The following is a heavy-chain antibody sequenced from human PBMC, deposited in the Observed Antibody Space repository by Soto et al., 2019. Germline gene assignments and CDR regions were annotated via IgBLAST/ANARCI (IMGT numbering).Heavy chain of an antibody. CDR3: ARAVYCSGGSCYSGWFDP. J-gene: IGHJ5*02. CDR2: IIPIFGTA. V-gene: IGHV1-69*01. D-gene: IGHD2-15*01. CDR1: GGTFSSYA. Sequence: QVQLVQSGAEVKKPGSSVKVSCKASGGTFSSYAISWVRQAPGQGLEWMGGIIPIFGTANYAQKLQGRVTITADETTSTAYMELSSLRSDDTAVYYCARAVYCSGGSCYSGWFDPWGQGTLVTVFS.